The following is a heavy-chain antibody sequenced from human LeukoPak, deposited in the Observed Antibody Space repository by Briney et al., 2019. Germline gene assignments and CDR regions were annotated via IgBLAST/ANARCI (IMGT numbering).Heavy chain of an antibody. Sequence: GASVKVSCKASGYTFTSYDINWVRQATGQGLEWMGWISAYNGNTNYAQKLQGRVTMTTDTSTSTAYMELRSLRSDDTAVYYCARFSFRSTNNYGMDVWGQGTTVTVSS. CDR3: ARFSFRSTNNYGMDV. CDR2: ISAYNGNT. D-gene: IGHD2-2*01. V-gene: IGHV1-18*01. CDR1: GYTFTSYD. J-gene: IGHJ6*02.